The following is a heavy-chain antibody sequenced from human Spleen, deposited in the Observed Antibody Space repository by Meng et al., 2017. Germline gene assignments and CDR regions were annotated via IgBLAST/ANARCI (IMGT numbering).Heavy chain of an antibody. CDR1: GYIFTSYA. V-gene: IGHV1-3*01. D-gene: IGHD3-10*01. Sequence: QVQLVQSGAEVKKPGASVKVSCKASGYIFTSYAMHWVRQAPGQSLEWMGWITPGSGNTKYSQKFQGRLTITTDTSASTAYMELSTLRSEDTAVYYCARGTPGRRYADYWGQGTLVTVSS. J-gene: IGHJ4*02. CDR3: ARGTPGRRYADY. CDR2: ITPGSGNT.